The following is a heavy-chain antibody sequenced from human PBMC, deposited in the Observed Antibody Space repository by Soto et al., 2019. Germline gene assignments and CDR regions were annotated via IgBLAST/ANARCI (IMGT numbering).Heavy chain of an antibody. V-gene: IGHV3-30*18. CDR1: GFTFSSYG. Sequence: QVQLVESGGGVVQPGRSLRLSCAASGFTFSSYGMHWVRQAPGKGLEWVAVISYDGSNKYYADSVKGRFTISRDNSKNTLYLQMNSLRAEDTAVYYCAKDRVIITMIVDLDVWGQGTTVTVSS. CDR2: ISYDGSNK. CDR3: AKDRVIITMIVDLDV. D-gene: IGHD3-22*01. J-gene: IGHJ6*02.